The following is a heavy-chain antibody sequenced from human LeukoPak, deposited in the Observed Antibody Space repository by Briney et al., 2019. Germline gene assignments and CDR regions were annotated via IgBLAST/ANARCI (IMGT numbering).Heavy chain of an antibody. D-gene: IGHD4-17*01. J-gene: IGHJ4*02. Sequence: GGSLRLSCAVSGITFSSYEMNWVRQAPGKGLEWVSYISTTGSTIYYADSVKGRFTISRDNAKYSLYLQMNSLRAEDTAVYYCVTVTNGNWGQGTLVTVSS. CDR1: GITFSSYE. V-gene: IGHV3-48*03. CDR2: ISTTGSTI. CDR3: VTVTNGN.